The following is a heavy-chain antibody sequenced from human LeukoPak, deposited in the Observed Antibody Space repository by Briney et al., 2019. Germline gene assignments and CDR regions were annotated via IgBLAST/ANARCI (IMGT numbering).Heavy chain of an antibody. CDR1: GFTFSSYA. V-gene: IGHV3-64D*09. J-gene: IGHJ5*02. D-gene: IGHD4-11*01. Sequence: GGSLRLSCSASGFTFSSYALHWVRQAPGKGLEYVSAISTTGGNTYYADSVRDRFTISRDNSKNTLYLQMSSLRAEDTAVYYCARDGTVTAGPFDPWGRGTLVTVSS. CDR2: ISTTGGNT. CDR3: ARDGTVTAGPFDP.